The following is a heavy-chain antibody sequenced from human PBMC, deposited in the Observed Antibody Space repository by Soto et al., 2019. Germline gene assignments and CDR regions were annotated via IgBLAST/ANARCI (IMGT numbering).Heavy chain of an antibody. CDR3: EKAPQMTMRALMVPALYYFDY. D-gene: IGHD2-8*01. J-gene: IGHJ4*02. CDR2: ISGSGGST. V-gene: IGHV3-23*01. CDR1: GFTFSSYA. Sequence: PGGSLRLSCAASGFTFSSYAMSWVRQAPGKGLEWVSAISGSGGSTYYADSVKGRFTISRDNSKNTLYLQMNSLRAEDTAVYYCEKAPQMTMRALMVPALYYFDYWGQGTLVTVSS.